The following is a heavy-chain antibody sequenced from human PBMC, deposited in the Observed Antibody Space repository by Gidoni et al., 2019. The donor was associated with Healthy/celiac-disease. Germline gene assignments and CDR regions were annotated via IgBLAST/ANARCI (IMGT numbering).Heavy chain of an antibody. CDR1: GGSISSSSYY. J-gene: IGHJ4*02. Sequence: QLQLQESGPGLVKPSETLSLTCTVSGGSISSSSYYWGWIRQPPGKGLEWIGSIYYSGSTYYNPSLKSRVTISVDTSKNQFSLKLSSVTAADTAVYYCARHRIDNNWNANPFDYWGQGTLVTVSS. CDR3: ARHRIDNNWNANPFDY. D-gene: IGHD1-20*01. CDR2: IYYSGST. V-gene: IGHV4-39*01.